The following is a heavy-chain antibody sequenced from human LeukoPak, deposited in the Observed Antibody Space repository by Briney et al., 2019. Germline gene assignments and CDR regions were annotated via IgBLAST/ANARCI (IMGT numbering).Heavy chain of an antibody. CDR3: ATDFNPRLQLGY. CDR1: GFTFSSYS. J-gene: IGHJ4*02. Sequence: PGGSLRLSCAASGFTFSSYSINWVRQAPGKGLEWVSYISSSSNTIYYADSVKGRFTISRDNAKNSLYLQMNSLRAEDTAVYYCATDFNPRLQLGYWGQGTLVTVSS. CDR2: ISSSSNTI. V-gene: IGHV3-48*01. D-gene: IGHD4-11*01.